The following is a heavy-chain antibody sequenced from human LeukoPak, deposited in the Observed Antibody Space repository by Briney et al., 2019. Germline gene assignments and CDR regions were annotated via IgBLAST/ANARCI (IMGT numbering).Heavy chain of an antibody. D-gene: IGHD2-2*01. J-gene: IGHJ4*02. CDR2: ISSSGSTI. Sequence: GSLRLSCAASGFTFSDYYMSWIRQAPGKGLEWVSYISSSGSTIYYADSVKGRFTISRDNAKNSLYLQMNSLRAEDTAVYYCATRYCSSTSCSAYYFDYWGQGTLVTVSS. CDR3: ATRYCSSTSCSAYYFDY. V-gene: IGHV3-11*01. CDR1: GFTFSDYY.